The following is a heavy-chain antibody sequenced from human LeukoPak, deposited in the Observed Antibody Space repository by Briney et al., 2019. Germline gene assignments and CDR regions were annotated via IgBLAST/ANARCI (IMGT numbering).Heavy chain of an antibody. J-gene: IGHJ3*02. V-gene: IGHV4-31*03. CDR3: ARAAWRGSNSRDAFDI. CDR1: GGSISSGGDY. D-gene: IGHD4-23*01. Sequence: SETLSLTCTVSGGSISSGGDYWSWIRQHPGKGLEWIGYISYSGTTYYSPSLQSRITISFDTSKNQFSLELSSVTAADTAVYYCARAAWRGSNSRDAFDIWGLGTVVTVPS. CDR2: ISYSGTT.